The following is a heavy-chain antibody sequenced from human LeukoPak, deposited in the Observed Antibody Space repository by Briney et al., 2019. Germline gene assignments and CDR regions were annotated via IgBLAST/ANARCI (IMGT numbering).Heavy chain of an antibody. CDR2: ISGSGGST. D-gene: IGHD6-25*01. CDR3: AKSSGAGRGSFDY. Sequence: PGGSLRLSCAASGFTFSSYAMSWVRQAPGKGLEWVSVISGSGGSTNYADSVKGRLTISRDNSKNTLYLQMNSLRAEDTAVYYCAKSSGAGRGSFDYWGQGTLVTVSS. V-gene: IGHV3-23*01. CDR1: GFTFSSYA. J-gene: IGHJ4*02.